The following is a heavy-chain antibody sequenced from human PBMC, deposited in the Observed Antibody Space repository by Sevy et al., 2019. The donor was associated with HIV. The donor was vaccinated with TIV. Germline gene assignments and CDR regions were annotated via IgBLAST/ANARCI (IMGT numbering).Heavy chain of an antibody. Sequence: SETLSLTCTVSGASISSSYYWNWIRQSPGKGLEWIGCIYYSGGTIYNPSLKSRVTISQDMSRNRFSLNLTSVTASDTAVYSCAGGGGGDTGYYYSYHGMDVWGRGTTVTVSS. CDR1: GASISSSYY. J-gene: IGHJ6*02. D-gene: IGHD5-12*01. CDR3: AGGGGGDTGYYYSYHGMDV. V-gene: IGHV4-59*13. CDR2: IYYSGGT.